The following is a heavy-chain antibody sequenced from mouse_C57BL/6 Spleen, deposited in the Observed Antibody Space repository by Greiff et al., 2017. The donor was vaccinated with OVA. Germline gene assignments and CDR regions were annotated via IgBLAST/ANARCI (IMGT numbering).Heavy chain of an antibody. CDR1: GFTFSNYG. Sequence: VMLEESGGDLVKPGGSLKLSCAASGFTFSNYGMSWVRQTPDKRLEWVATISRGGCYPFYSDRVKGRVTISRDNAKYILYLQMSSLKSEDKDMYYYTRQGPYNKDYWGQGTTVTVST. D-gene: IGHD1-3*01. J-gene: IGHJ4*01. V-gene: IGHV5-6*02. CDR2: ISRGGCYP. CDR3: TRQGPYNKDY.